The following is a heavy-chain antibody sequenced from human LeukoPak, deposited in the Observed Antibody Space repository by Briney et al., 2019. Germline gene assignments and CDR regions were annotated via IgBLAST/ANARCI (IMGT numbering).Heavy chain of an antibody. V-gene: IGHV3-7*05. CDR2: INQDGSEE. CDR1: TFTLSEYW. J-gene: IGHJ4*02. D-gene: IGHD4-23*01. CDR3: AAGPYGGNTPFDY. Sequence: GGSLRLSCAASTFTLSEYWMTWVRQAPGKGLEWVANINQDGSEENYVDSVKGRFTISRDNSKNTLYLQMNNLRAEDTALYYCAAGPYGGNTPFDYWGQGTLVTISS.